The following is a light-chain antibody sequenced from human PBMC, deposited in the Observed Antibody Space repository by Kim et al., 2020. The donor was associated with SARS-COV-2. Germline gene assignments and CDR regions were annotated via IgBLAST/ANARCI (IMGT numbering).Light chain of an antibody. J-gene: IGKJ2*01. CDR1: QSVGNY. CDR2: AAS. Sequence: SLAPGERATLSRKASQSVGNYLAWYHQRPGQAPRLLIYAASNRATGIPARFSGSWSGTDFTLTISSREPEDFVLYYCHQRRDWPNAFGQETKLE. V-gene: IGKV3-11*01. CDR3: HQRRDWPNA.